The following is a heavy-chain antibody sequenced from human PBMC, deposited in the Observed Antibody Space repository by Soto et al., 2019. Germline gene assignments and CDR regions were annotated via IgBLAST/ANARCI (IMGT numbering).Heavy chain of an antibody. V-gene: IGHV1-18*01. D-gene: IGHD2-15*01. CDR2: ISAYNGNT. J-gene: IGHJ4*02. CDR1: GYTFTSYG. Sequence: GASVKVSCKASGYTFTSYGISWVRQAPGQGLEWMGWISAYNGNTNYAQKLQGRVTMTTDTSTSTAYMELRSLRSDDTAVYYCARENCSGGSCYYFDYWGQGTLVTV. CDR3: ARENCSGGSCYYFDY.